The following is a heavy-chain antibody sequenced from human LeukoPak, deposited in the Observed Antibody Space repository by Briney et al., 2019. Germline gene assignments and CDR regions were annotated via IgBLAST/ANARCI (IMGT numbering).Heavy chain of an antibody. CDR1: GYSISSGYY. CDR2: IYYSGST. V-gene: IGHV4-38-2*02. J-gene: IGHJ5*02. CDR3: ATDKGPYSGSWYPNWFDP. Sequence: PSETLSLTCTVSGYSISSGYYWGWIRQPPGKGLEWIGSIYYSGSTYYNPSLKSRVTISVDTSKNQFSLKLSSVTAADTAKYYCATDKGPYSGSWYPNWFDPWGQGTLVTVSS. D-gene: IGHD6-13*01.